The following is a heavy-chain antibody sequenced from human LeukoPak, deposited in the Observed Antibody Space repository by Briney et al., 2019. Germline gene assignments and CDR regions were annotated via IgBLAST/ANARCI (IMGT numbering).Heavy chain of an antibody. J-gene: IGHJ5*02. D-gene: IGHD6-13*01. CDR2: IYYSGST. CDR1: GGSISSSSYY. V-gene: IGHV4-39*07. Sequence: SETLSLTCTVSGGSISSSSYYWGWIRQPPGKGLEWIGSIYYSGSTYYNPSLKSRVTISVDTSKNQFSLKLSSVTAADTAVYYCARGSWYSSTWGQGTLVTVSS. CDR3: ARGSWYSST.